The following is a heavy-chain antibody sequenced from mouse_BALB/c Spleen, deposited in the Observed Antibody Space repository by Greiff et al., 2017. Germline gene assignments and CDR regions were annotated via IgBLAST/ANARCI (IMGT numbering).Heavy chain of an antibody. CDR1: GYSITSEYA. V-gene: IGHV3-2*02. Sequence: EVKLQESGPGLVKPSQSLSLTCTVTGYSITSEYAWNWIRQFPGNKLEWMGYISYSGSTSYNPSLKSRISITRDTSKNQFFLQLNSVTTEDTATYYCARRGYYFDYWGQGTTLTVSS. CDR3: ARRGYYFDY. J-gene: IGHJ2*01. CDR2: ISYSGST.